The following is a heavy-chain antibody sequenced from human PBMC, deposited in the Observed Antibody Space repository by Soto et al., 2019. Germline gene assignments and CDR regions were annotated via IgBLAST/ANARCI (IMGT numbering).Heavy chain of an antibody. D-gene: IGHD2-15*01. V-gene: IGHV1-18*01. CDR2: ISAYNGNT. Sequence: ASVKVSCKASGYTFTSYGISWVRQAPGQGLEWMGWISAYNGNTNYAQKLQGRVTMTTDTSTSTAYMELRRLRSDDTAVYYCARGDIVVVVAATPGYYYGMDVWGQGTTVTVS. J-gene: IGHJ6*02. CDR3: ARGDIVVVVAATPGYYYGMDV. CDR1: GYTFTSYG.